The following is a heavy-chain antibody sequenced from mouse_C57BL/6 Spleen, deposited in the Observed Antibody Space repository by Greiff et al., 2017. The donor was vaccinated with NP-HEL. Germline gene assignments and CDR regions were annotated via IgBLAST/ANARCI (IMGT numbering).Heavy chain of an antibody. Sequence: VQLQQSGAELVRPGSSVKLSCKASGYTFTSYWMDWVKQRPGQGLEWVGNIYPSDSETHYNQKFKDTATLTVDKSSSTAYMPLSSLTSEYPAVNNCERRGSRYSYFDYWGQGTTHTVSS. CDR3: ERRGSRYSYFDY. D-gene: IGHD1-1*01. J-gene: IGHJ2*01. V-gene: IGHV1-61*01. CDR1: GYTFTSYW. CDR2: IYPSDSET.